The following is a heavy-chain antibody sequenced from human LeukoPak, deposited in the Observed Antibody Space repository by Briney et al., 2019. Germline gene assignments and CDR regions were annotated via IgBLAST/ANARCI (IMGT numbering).Heavy chain of an antibody. V-gene: IGHV4-59*01. J-gene: IGHJ4*02. Sequence: PSETLSLTCTVSGDSISTYSWSWIRQPPGKGLEWIGYIYYSGSTNYNPSLKSRVTISVDTSKNHFSLKLSSVTAADTAVYYCAAYDYVWGSYRSVDYWGQGTLVTVSS. CDR3: AAYDYVWGSYRSVDY. CDR1: GDSISTYS. D-gene: IGHD3-16*02. CDR2: IYYSGST.